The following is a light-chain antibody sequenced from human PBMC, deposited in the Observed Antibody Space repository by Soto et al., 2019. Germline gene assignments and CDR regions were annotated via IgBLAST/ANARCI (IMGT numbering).Light chain of an antibody. Sequence: QSALTQPASVSGSPGQSITISCTGTSSDVGDYNYVSWYQQHPGKAPKLMIYEVSNRPSGVSDRFSGSKSGNTASLTISGLRSEDEADYYCAAWDDSLSGPVFGGGTKVTVL. J-gene: IGLJ3*02. V-gene: IGLV2-14*01. CDR1: SSDVGDYNY. CDR3: AAWDDSLSGPV. CDR2: EVS.